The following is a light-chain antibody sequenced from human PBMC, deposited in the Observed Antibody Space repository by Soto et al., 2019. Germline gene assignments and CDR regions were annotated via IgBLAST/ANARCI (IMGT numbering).Light chain of an antibody. CDR2: GAS. Sequence: EIVLTQSPGTLSLSPGERATLSCRASQSVSSSYLAWYQQKPGQAPRLLIYGASSKAAGIPDRFSGSEYGTDFTLTISRRELDDFAVYYWQQYGSSRTYIFGQGTKLEIK. V-gene: IGKV3-20*01. CDR3: QQYGSSRTYI. CDR1: QSVSSSY. J-gene: IGKJ2*01.